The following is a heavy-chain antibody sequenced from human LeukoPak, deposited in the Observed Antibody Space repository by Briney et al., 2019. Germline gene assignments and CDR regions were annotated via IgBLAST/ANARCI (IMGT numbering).Heavy chain of an antibody. CDR2: ISWNSGSI. Sequence: GGSLRLSCAASGFTVSSNYMSWVRQAPGKGLEWVSGISWNSGSIGYADSVKGRFTISRDNSKNTLYLQMNSLRAEDTAVYYCAGGYSYGFLYYYYYMDVWGKGTTVTVSS. CDR3: AGGYSYGFLYYYYYMDV. J-gene: IGHJ6*03. V-gene: IGHV3-66*03. CDR1: GFTVSSNY. D-gene: IGHD5-18*01.